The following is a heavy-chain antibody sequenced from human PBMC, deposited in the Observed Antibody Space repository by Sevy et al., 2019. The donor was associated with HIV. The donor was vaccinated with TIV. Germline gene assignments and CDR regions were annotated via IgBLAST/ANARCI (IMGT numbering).Heavy chain of an antibody. CDR3: ARSGVAAAGTGIYWYFDL. V-gene: IGHV6-1*01. D-gene: IGHD6-13*01. Sequence: SQTLSLTCAISGDSVSSNSAACNWIRQSPSRGLEWLGRTYYRSKWYNDYAVSVKSRITINPDTSKNQFSLQLNSVTPEDTAVYYCARSGVAAAGTGIYWYFDLWGRGTLVTVSS. CDR1: GDSVSSNSAA. J-gene: IGHJ2*01. CDR2: TYYRSKWYN.